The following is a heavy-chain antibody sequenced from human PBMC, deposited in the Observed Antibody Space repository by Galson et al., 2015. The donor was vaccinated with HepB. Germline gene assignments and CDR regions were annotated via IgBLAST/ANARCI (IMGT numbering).Heavy chain of an antibody. V-gene: IGHV3-30*18. D-gene: IGHD3-10*01. Sequence: SLRLSCAASGFTFSSYGMHWVRRAPGKGLEWVAVISYDGSNKYYADSVKGRFTISRDNSKNTLYLQMNSLRAEDTAVYYCAKGRRGVGFGELFDGGTAALDYWGQGTLVTVSS. CDR3: AKGRRGVGFGELFDGGTAALDY. J-gene: IGHJ4*02. CDR1: GFTFSSYG. CDR2: ISYDGSNK.